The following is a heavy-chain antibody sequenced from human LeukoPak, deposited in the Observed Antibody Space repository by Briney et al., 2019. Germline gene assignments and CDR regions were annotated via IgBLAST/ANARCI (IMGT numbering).Heavy chain of an antibody. Sequence: GGSLRLSCAASGFTFTTYAINWVRQAPGKGLGWVSGISGDGDKAYYADSVKGRFTISRDNSKNTVSLQMSSLRGEDTALYYCAKDLALAGTGGGFDVWGQGTRVAVSP. CDR1: GFTFTTYA. D-gene: IGHD6-19*01. J-gene: IGHJ3*01. CDR3: AKDLALAGTGGGFDV. CDR2: ISGDGDKA. V-gene: IGHV3-23*01.